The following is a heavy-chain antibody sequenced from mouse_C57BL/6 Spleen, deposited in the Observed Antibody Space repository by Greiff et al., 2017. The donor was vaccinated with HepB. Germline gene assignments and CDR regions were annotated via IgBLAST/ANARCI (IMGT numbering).Heavy chain of an antibody. J-gene: IGHJ3*01. CDR3: ARSGPWFAY. CDR2: IYPGDGDT. CDR1: GYAFSSSW. V-gene: IGHV1-82*01. Sequence: QVQLKQSGPELVKPGASVKISCKASGYAFSSSWMNWVKQRPGKGLEWIGRIYPGDGDTNYNGKFKGKATLTAEKSSSTAYMQLSSLTSEDSAVYFCARSGPWFAYWGQGTLVTVSA. D-gene: IGHD1-3*01.